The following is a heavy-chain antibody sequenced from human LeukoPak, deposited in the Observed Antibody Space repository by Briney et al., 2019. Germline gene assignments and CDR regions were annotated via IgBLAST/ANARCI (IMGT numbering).Heavy chain of an antibody. V-gene: IGHV3-30*02. CDR3: VKVDT. J-gene: IGHJ4*02. D-gene: IGHD3-22*01. CDR2: IRNDGNKK. Sequence: PGGSLRXACVASGFSFSTSGMHWVRQSPGKGLEWVAFIRNDGNKKNYAESVKGRLTISRDNSRKTLYPQMDSLRGEETGVYYCVKVDTWGQGTLVTVSS. CDR1: GFSFSTSG.